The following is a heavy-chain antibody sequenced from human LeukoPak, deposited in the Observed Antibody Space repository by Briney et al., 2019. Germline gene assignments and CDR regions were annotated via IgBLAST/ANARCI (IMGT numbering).Heavy chain of an antibody. CDR2: ISAYNGNT. J-gene: IGHJ6*03. CDR3: ARAKTTVTPWGYYYYYMDV. V-gene: IGHV1-18*04. Sequence: ASVKVSCKASGYTFTGYYMHWVRQAPGQGLEGMGWISAYNGNTNYAQKLQGRVTMTTDTSTSTAYMELRSLRSDDTAVYYCARAKTTVTPWGYYYYYMDVWGKGTTVTVSS. D-gene: IGHD4-11*01. CDR1: GYTFTGYY.